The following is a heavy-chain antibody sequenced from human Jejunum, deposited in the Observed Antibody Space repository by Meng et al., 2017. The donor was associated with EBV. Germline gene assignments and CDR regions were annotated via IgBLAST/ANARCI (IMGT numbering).Heavy chain of an antibody. J-gene: IGHJ4*02. D-gene: IGHD6-13*01. Sequence: QRHLVQSGAEVKKPGASVNVSCKASGYTLTYYALHWVRQAPGQGLEWMGYISAGSGDTKNSQKFQGRGTFTRDTSASTVYMELSSLRSEDTAMYYCARGSSWNRGDYWGQGTLVTVSS. CDR1: GYTLTYYA. V-gene: IGHV1-3*01. CDR2: ISAGSGDT. CDR3: ARGSSWNRGDY.